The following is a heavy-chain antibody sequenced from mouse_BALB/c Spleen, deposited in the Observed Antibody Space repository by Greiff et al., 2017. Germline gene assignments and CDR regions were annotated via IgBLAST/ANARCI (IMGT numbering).Heavy chain of an antibody. CDR1: GFSLTSYG. CDR2: IWSGGST. Sequence: VKLQESGPGLVQPSQSLSITCTVSGFSLTSYGVHWVRQSPGKGLEWLGVIWSGGSTDYNAAFISRLSISKDNSKSQVFFKMNSLQANDTAIYYCARNRGDYYGYAMDYWGQGTSVTVSS. CDR3: ARNRGDYYGYAMDY. D-gene: IGHD1-1*01. V-gene: IGHV2-2*02. J-gene: IGHJ4*01.